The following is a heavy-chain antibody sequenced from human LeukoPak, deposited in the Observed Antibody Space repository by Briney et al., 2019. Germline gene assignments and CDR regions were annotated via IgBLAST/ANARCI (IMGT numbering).Heavy chain of an antibody. CDR1: GGSISSYY. CDR2: IYHSGST. V-gene: IGHV4-59*12. D-gene: IGHD6-13*01. Sequence: SETLSLTCTVSGGSISSYYWSWVRQPPGKGLEWIGEIYHSGSTNYNPSLKSRVTISVDTSKNQFSLKLSSVSAADTAVYYCARDVVAAAGTWDYWGQGTLVTVSS. J-gene: IGHJ4*02. CDR3: ARDVVAAAGTWDY.